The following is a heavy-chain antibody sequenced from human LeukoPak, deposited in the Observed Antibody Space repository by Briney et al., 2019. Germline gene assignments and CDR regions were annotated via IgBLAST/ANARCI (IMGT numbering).Heavy chain of an antibody. CDR2: ISNYFGVT. D-gene: IGHD4-11*01. CDR1: GFRFSSFG. CDR3: ARDSDYSGNGNGDWFDP. Sequence: GASVNVSCKASGFRFSSFGVSWVRQAAGQGLEWMGWISNYFGVTHYAEKFEDRVTMTVDTSTTTVYMELRSLKYDDTAIYYCARDSDYSGNGNGDWFDPWGQGTVVIVSS. V-gene: IGHV1-18*04. J-gene: IGHJ5*02.